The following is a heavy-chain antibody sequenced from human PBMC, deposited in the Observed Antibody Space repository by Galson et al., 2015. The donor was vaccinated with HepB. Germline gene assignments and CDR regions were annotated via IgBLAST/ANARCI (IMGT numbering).Heavy chain of an antibody. CDR3: ARDRTQYYDTSGYSGAFDI. CDR2: IIPVFDTP. CDR1: GYSFTNYA. D-gene: IGHD3-22*01. Sequence: SVKVSCKASGYSFTNYAINWVRQAPGQGLEWMGGIIPVFDTPIYAQGFQDRVTITADKSTSTAYVELSSLNFEDTAVYYCARDRTQYYDTSGYSGAFDIWGQGTVVTVSS. J-gene: IGHJ3*02. V-gene: IGHV1-69*06.